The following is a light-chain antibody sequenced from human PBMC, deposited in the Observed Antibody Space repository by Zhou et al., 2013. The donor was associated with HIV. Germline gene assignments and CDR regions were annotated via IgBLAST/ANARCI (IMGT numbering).Light chain of an antibody. CDR1: QSIDSY. J-gene: IGKJ3*01. Sequence: DIQMTQSPTSLSSSVGDRVTITCRASQSIDSYLNWYQQKPGKAPKVLIYEASTLESGVPSRFSGSGSETEFTLTISSLQPDDYATYYCQQCKSYPFTFGPGTKVDI. V-gene: IGKV1-5*03. CDR2: EAS. CDR3: QQCKSYPFT.